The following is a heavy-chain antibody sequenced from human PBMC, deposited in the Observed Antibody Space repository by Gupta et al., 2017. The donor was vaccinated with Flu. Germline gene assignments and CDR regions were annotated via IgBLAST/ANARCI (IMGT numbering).Heavy chain of an antibody. CDR1: YF. J-gene: IGHJ4*02. V-gene: IGHV3-30-3*01. CDR3: ARARSAGSPPSYSFDY. D-gene: IGHD5-12*01. CDR2: ISYDGSTD. Sequence: YFLYWVRQAPGKGLEWVAAISYDGSTDHYTGSVKGRFTISRDNSRNTLFLLMNNLRAEDTAVYYCARARSAGSPPSYSFDYWGLGTLVTVSS.